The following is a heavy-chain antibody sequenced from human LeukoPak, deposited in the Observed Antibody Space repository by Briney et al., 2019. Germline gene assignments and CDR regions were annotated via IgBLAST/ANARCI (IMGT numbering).Heavy chain of an antibody. CDR3: AIAAALSR. CDR1: GFTFSTYP. D-gene: IGHD6-13*01. V-gene: IGHV3-64D*06. CDR2: ISSNGGST. Sequence: GGSLRLSCSASGFTFSTYPMHWVRQAPGKGLEYVSAISSNGGSTYYADSVKGRFTISRDNSKNTLFLQISSLRAEDTAVYYCAIAAALSRWGQGTLVTVSS. J-gene: IGHJ4*02.